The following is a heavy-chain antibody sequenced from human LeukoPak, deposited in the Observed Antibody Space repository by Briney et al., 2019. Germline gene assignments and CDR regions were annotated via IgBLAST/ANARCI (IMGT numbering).Heavy chain of an antibody. CDR1: GYSISSGYY. V-gene: IGHV4-38-2*01. D-gene: IGHD3-22*01. J-gene: IGHJ4*02. CDR3: ARPTYYDSSGYDY. Sequence: PSETLSLTCAVSGYSISSGYYWGWSRQPPGKGLEWIGSIYHSGNTYYNPSLKSRVTISVDTSKNQFSLKLSSVTAADTAVYYCARPTYYDSSGYDYWGQGTLVTVSS. CDR2: IYHSGNT.